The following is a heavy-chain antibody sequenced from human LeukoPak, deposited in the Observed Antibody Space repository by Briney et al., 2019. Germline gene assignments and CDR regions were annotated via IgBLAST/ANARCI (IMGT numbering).Heavy chain of an antibody. D-gene: IGHD2-2*01. V-gene: IGHV1-2*02. J-gene: IGHJ6*03. CDR3: ARAYCSTTTCPRGYYHYSVDV. Sequence: ASVKVSCKASGYTFTSYYIHWVRQAPGQGLEWMGWINPNSGGTDYAQKFQGRVTMTRDTSINTAYMDLSRLTSDDTAVYYCARAYCSTTTCPRGYYHYSVDVWGKGTTVTVSS. CDR1: GYTFTSYY. CDR2: INPNSGGT.